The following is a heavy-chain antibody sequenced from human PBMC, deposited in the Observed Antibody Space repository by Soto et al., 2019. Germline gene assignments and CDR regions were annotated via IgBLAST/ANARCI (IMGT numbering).Heavy chain of an antibody. CDR2: IIPIFGTA. CDR3: ARDRYYYDSSGYYADAFGI. V-gene: IGHV1-69*13. D-gene: IGHD3-22*01. Sequence: ASVKVSCKASGGTFSSYAISWVRQAPGQGLEWMGGIIPIFGTANYAQKFQGRVTITADESTSTAYMELSSLRSEDTAVYYCARDRYYYDSSGYYADAFGIWGQGTMVTVSS. J-gene: IGHJ3*02. CDR1: GGTFSSYA.